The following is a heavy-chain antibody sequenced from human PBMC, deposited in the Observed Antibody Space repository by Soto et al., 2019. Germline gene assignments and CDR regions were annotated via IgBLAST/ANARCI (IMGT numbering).Heavy chain of an antibody. CDR3: AKDSNKYSSSLRGRYFDY. CDR1: GFPFSSYV. CDR2: ISGGGSNT. Sequence: GSLRLSCAASGFPFSSYVMSWVRQAPGKGLEWVSGISGGGSNTFYADSVKDRFTISRDNSKNTLLLQMNSLGAEDTAVYYCAKDSNKYSSSLRGRYFDYWGQGIGVTVSS. V-gene: IGHV3-23*01. D-gene: IGHD4-4*01. J-gene: IGHJ4*02.